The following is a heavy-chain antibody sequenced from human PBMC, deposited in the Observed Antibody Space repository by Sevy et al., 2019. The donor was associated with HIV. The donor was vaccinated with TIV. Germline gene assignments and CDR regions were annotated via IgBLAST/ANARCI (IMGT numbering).Heavy chain of an antibody. CDR3: ARGRGVYDYSNYWYFDL. CDR2: ISYDGSNK. J-gene: IGHJ2*01. D-gene: IGHD4-4*01. CDR1: GFTFSSYA. Sequence: GVSLRLSCAASGFTFSSYAMHWVRQAPGKGLEWVAVISYDGSNKYYADSVKGRFTISRDNSKNTLYLQMNSLRAEDTAVYYCARGRGVYDYSNYWYFDLWGRGTLVTVSS. V-gene: IGHV3-30-3*01.